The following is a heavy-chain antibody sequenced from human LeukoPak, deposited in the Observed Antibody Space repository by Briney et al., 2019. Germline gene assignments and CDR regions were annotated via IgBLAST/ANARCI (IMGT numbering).Heavy chain of an antibody. Sequence: PGGSLRLSCAASGFTFSSYAMHWVRQAPGKGLEWVAVISYDGSNKYYADSVKGRFTISRDNSKNTLYLQMNSLRAEDTAIYYCATDYWGSLNYWGQGTLVTVSS. CDR3: ATDYWGSLNY. CDR1: GFTFSSYA. J-gene: IGHJ4*02. D-gene: IGHD7-27*01. CDR2: ISYDGSNK. V-gene: IGHV3-30-3*01.